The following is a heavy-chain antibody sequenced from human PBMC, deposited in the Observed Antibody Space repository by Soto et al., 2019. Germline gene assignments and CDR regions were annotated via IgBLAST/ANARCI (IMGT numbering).Heavy chain of an antibody. V-gene: IGHV1-58*01. CDR3: AAESDAGDAFDL. CDR1: GITFDSTA. Sequence: QMQLVQSGPEVKKPGTSMRVSCKASGITFDSTAVQWVRQARGQRLEWIGWIVVGTGDTDYAQSFRQRVTITRDLATSTAYMELSGLRSDDTAVYICAAESDAGDAFDLWGQGTLVTVSS. J-gene: IGHJ3*01. CDR2: IVVGTGDT.